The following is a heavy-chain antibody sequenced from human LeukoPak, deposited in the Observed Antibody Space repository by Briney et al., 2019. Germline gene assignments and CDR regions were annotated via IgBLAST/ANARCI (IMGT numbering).Heavy chain of an antibody. CDR3: ARGRGPYYYGSGSYRSFDY. V-gene: IGHV4-34*01. CDR2: INHSGST. J-gene: IGHJ4*02. D-gene: IGHD3-10*01. Sequence: SETLSLTCAVYGGSFSGYYWSWIRQPPGKGLEWIGEINHSGSTNYNPSLKSRVTISVDTSKNQFSLKLSSVTAADTAVYYCARGRGPYYYGSGSYRSFDYWGQGTLVTVSS. CDR1: GGSFSGYY.